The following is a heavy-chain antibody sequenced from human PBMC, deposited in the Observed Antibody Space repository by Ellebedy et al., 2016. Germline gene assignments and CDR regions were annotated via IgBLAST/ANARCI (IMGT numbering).Heavy chain of an antibody. CDR1: GFTFSNYA. J-gene: IGHJ4*02. CDR3: ATYCITNICYPRYSEY. Sequence: GGSLRLSXAASGFTFSNYAMSWIRQAPERGLEWVSTISGDGSRTYYADSAKGRLTISRDNSKNTLYLQLNSLRAEDTAVYYCATYCITNICYPRYSEYWGQGTLVTVSS. V-gene: IGHV3-23*01. D-gene: IGHD2-2*01. CDR2: ISGDGSRT.